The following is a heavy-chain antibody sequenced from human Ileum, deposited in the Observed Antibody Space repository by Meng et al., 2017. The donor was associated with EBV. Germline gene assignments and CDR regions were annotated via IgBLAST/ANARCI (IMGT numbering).Heavy chain of an antibody. D-gene: IGHD4-17*01. CDR1: GGSISSSNYC. V-gene: IGHV4-39*01. Sequence: QPLLKESGPVLVKPSETLSLTCSVSGGSISSSNYCWGWIRQPPGKGLEWIQSICYTDYTYYNPSLKSRVTISADKSKNQFSLRLNSLTAADTAVYYCAMGPDYAKTGYWGQGTLVTVSS. J-gene: IGHJ4*02. CDR3: AMGPDYAKTGY. CDR2: ICYTDYT.